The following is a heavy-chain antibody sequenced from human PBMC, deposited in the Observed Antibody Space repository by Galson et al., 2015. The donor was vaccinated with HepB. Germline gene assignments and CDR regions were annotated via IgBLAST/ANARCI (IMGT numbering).Heavy chain of an antibody. CDR3: AGVSTDCSGGSCYLGY. D-gene: IGHD2-15*01. CDR2: ISSSTSTI. V-gene: IGHV3-48*04. CDR1: GFTFSRYS. J-gene: IGHJ4*02. Sequence: SLRLSCAASGFTFSRYSMNWVRQAPGKGLEWVSYISSSTSTIYYADSVKGRFTISRDNAKNSLYLQMNSLRAEDTAVYYCAGVSTDCSGGSCYLGYWGQGTLVTVSS.